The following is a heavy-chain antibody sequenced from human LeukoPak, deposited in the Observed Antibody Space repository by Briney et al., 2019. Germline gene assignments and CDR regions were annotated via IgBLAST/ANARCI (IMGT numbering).Heavy chain of an antibody. CDR3: ARCRDRNAFDI. J-gene: IGHJ3*02. CDR2: INPNSGGT. D-gene: IGHD1-14*01. CDR1: GYTFTGYY. Sequence: ASVKVSCKASGYTFTGYYMHWVRQAPGQGLEWMGRINPNSGGTNYAQKFQGRATMTRDTSISTAYMELSRLRSDDTAVYYCARCRDRNAFDIWGQGTMVTVSS. V-gene: IGHV1-2*06.